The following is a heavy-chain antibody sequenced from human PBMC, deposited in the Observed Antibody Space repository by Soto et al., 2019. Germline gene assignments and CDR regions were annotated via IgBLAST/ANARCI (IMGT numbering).Heavy chain of an antibody. J-gene: IGHJ5*01. Sequence: AETLSLTCAVYGGSFSGHSWTWMRQSPGKGLEWIGDINHSGRVNYSPSLKSRVTISLDTSKNQFSLTLSAVTAADTAMYYCSTRAYDTNGYYRFDPWGQGTLVTVSS. D-gene: IGHD3-22*01. CDR1: GGSFSGHS. CDR3: STRAYDTNGYYRFDP. CDR2: INHSGRV. V-gene: IGHV4-34*01.